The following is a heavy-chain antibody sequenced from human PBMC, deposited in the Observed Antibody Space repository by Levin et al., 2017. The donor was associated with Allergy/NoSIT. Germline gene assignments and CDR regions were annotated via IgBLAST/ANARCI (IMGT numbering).Heavy chain of an antibody. Sequence: ASVKVSCKASGYTFTGYYMHWVRQAPGQGLEWMGWINPNSGGTNYAQKFQGRVTMTRDTSISTAYMELSRLRSDDTAVYYCARDENYDFWSGYYTGELDYWGQGTLVTVSS. J-gene: IGHJ4*02. CDR1: GYTFTGYY. CDR2: INPNSGGT. V-gene: IGHV1-2*02. CDR3: ARDENYDFWSGYYTGELDY. D-gene: IGHD3-3*01.